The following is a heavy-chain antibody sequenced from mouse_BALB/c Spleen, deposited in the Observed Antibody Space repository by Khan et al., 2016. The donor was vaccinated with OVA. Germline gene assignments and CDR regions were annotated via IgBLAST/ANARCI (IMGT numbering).Heavy chain of an antibody. Sequence: QVQLKESGAELARPGASVKLSCKASGGTFTDYYINWVKLRTGQGLEWIGEISPGSGDTYYNERFKGKATLTADKSSSTAYMQLSSLTSEASAVYFCARRNYFGYTFAYWSQGTLVTVSA. D-gene: IGHD1-2*01. CDR1: GGTFTDYY. V-gene: IGHV1-77*01. CDR3: ARRNYFGYTFAY. J-gene: IGHJ3*01. CDR2: ISPGSGDT.